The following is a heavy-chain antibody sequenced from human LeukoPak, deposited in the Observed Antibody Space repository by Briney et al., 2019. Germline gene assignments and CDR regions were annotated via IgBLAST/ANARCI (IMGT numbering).Heavy chain of an antibody. Sequence: GESLRLSCAASGFTFSSYSMNWVRQAPGKGLEWVSSISSSSSYIYYADSVKGRFTISRDNAKNSLYLQMNSLRAEDTAVYYCARDIGAYCGGDCYSGSLDYWGQGTLVTVSS. J-gene: IGHJ4*02. CDR1: GFTFSSYS. CDR3: ARDIGAYCGGDCYSGSLDY. V-gene: IGHV3-21*01. CDR2: ISSSSSYI. D-gene: IGHD2-21*02.